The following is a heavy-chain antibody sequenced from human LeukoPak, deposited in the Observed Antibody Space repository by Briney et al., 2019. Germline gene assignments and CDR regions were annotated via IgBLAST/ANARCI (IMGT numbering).Heavy chain of an antibody. CDR3: AREPGGIYAFDI. V-gene: IGHV1-46*01. CDR2: INPSGGST. J-gene: IGHJ3*02. Sequence: GASVKVSCKASGYSFTSYYMHWVRQAPGQGLEWLGIINPSGGSTSYAQNFQGRVTMTRDMSTSTIYMELSSLRSEDTAVYYCAREPGGIYAFDIWGQGTMVTVSS. CDR1: GYSFTSYY. D-gene: IGHD6-13*01.